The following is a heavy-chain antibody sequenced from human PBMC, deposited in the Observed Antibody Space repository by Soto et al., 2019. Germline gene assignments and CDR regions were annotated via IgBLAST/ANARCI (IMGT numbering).Heavy chain of an antibody. CDR3: ASVRSDAFAI. J-gene: IGHJ3*02. CDR2: IYNSGST. Sequence: QVQLQESGPGLVKPSQTLSLTCTVSGGSISSGGYYWSWIRQHPGKGLEWIGYIYNSGSTYYNPSVKSRVTISVATSKNPFPLKLRSVTAADTAAYYCASVRSDAFAIWGQGTMVTVSS. CDR1: GGSISSGGYY. D-gene: IGHD3-3*01. V-gene: IGHV4-31*03.